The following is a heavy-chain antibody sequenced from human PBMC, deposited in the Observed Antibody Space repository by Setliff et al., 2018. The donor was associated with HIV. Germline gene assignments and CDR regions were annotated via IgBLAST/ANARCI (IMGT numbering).Heavy chain of an antibody. CDR3: VRHACGLWLGPIDS. V-gene: IGHV5-51*01. CDR1: GYSFTSYW. J-gene: IGHJ4*02. CDR2: IHPGDSDT. Sequence: GESLKISCKGSGYSFTSYWIGWVRQMPGKGLDWMWIIHPGDSDTRYSPSFQGQVTISADKSISTAYLQWSSLKASDTAMYFCVRHACGLWLGPIDSWGQGTLVTVSS. D-gene: IGHD6-19*01.